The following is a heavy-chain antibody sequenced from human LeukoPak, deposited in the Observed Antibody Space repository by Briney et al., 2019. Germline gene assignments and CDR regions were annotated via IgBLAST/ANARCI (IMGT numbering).Heavy chain of an antibody. J-gene: IGHJ4*02. CDR1: GFTFDVYV. Sequence: GGSLTLSCPASGFTFDVYVMSWIRQAPGKGLEWVAGINWYGGSTGYADSVTGRYIITSDNAKNSLYLQMNSLRRQGTALLRCARGGPGNFDYWGQGTLVTVSS. CDR3: ARGGPGNFDY. D-gene: IGHD3-10*01. V-gene: IGHV3-20*01. CDR2: INWYGGST.